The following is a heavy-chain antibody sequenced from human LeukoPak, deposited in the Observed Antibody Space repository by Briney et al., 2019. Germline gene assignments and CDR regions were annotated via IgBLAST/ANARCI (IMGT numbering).Heavy chain of an antibody. CDR3: AKGLHYDILKPFDY. CDR1: GFTFSSYG. Sequence: GGSLRLSCAASGFTFSSYGMSWVRQAPGKGLEWVSAISGSGGSTYYADSVKGRFTISRDNSKNTLYLQMNSLRAEDTAVYYCAKGLHYDILKPFDYWGQGTLVTVSS. D-gene: IGHD3-9*01. V-gene: IGHV3-23*01. J-gene: IGHJ4*02. CDR2: ISGSGGST.